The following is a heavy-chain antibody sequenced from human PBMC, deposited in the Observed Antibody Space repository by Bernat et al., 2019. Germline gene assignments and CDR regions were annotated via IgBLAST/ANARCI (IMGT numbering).Heavy chain of an antibody. J-gene: IGHJ4*02. CDR2: ISSTGNAT. CDR3: ARLSDTTGWGHGDY. D-gene: IGHD6-19*01. Sequence: EVQLVQSGGGLVQPGGSLRLSCAASGFTFSRYPFYWVRQAPGKGLQYVSTISSTGNATYYEDSVKGRFIVSRDNSKGMLFLQMGSLTMDDMAVYYCARLSDTTGWGHGDYWGQGILVSVSS. CDR1: GFTFSRYP. V-gene: IGHV3-64*07.